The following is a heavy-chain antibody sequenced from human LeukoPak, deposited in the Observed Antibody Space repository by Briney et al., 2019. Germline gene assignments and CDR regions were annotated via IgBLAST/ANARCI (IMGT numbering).Heavy chain of an antibody. CDR1: GGSISSGDYY. CDR2: IYYSGST. CDR3: ARGYYFGSGSYDWFDP. Sequence: ASETLSLACTVSGGSISSGDYYWSWIRQHPGKGLEWIGNIYYSGSTYYNPSLRSRVTISVDTSENQFSLKLSSVTAADTAVYYCARGYYFGSGSYDWFDPWGQGTLVTVSS. D-gene: IGHD3-10*01. J-gene: IGHJ5*02. V-gene: IGHV4-31*03.